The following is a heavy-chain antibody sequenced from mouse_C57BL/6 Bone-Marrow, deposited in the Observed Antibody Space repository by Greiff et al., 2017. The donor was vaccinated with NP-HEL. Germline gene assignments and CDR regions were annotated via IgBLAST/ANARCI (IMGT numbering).Heavy chain of an antibody. J-gene: IGHJ4*01. V-gene: IGHV1-9*01. Sequence: QVQLQQSGAELMKPGASVKLSCKATGYTFTGYWIEWVKQRPGHGLEWIGEILPGSGSTNYNEKFKGKATFTADTSSNTAYMQLISLTTEDSAIYYCARLGLYYDLYYYAMDYWGQGTSVTVSS. CDR1: GYTFTGYW. CDR3: ARLGLYYDLYYYAMDY. D-gene: IGHD2-4*01. CDR2: ILPGSGST.